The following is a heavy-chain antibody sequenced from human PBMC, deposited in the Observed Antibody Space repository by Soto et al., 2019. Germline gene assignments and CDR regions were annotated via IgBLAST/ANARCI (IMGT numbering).Heavy chain of an antibody. CDR2: FIISSSYI. V-gene: IGHV3-21*01. Sequence: PGGSLRLSCAASGFTFSSYSMNWVRQAPGKGLEWVSSFIISSSYIYYADSVKGRFTISRDNAKNSLYLQMNSLRAEDTAVYYCARVLWFDPWGQGTLVTVSS. CDR1: GFTFSSYS. J-gene: IGHJ5*02. CDR3: ARVLWFDP.